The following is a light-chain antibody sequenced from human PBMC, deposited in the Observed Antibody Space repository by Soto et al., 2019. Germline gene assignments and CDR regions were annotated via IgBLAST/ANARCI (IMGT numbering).Light chain of an antibody. V-gene: IGKV1-9*01. CDR2: AAS. CDR3: QQVISYPPGWT. J-gene: IGKJ1*01. CDR1: QGISHY. Sequence: DIQLTQSPSFLSASVGDRVTITCRASQGISHYLAWYQQKPGKAPNLLISAASALQSGVPPRFSGSGSGTEFTLTISSLQPEDSATYFCQQVISYPPGWTFGQGTKVEIK.